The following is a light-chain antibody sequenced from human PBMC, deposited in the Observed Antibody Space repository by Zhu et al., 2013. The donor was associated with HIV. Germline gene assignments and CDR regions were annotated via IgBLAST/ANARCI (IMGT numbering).Light chain of an antibody. CDR1: QDINNY. Sequence: DIQMTQSPSSLSASVGDRVTITCQASQDINNYLNWYQQKPGKAPKLLIYDASNLETGVPSRFSGSGSGTDFTFTISSLQPEDIATYYCQQSYSSPLTFGGGTKVEMK. J-gene: IGKJ4*01. CDR3: QQSYSSPLT. V-gene: IGKV1-33*01. CDR2: DAS.